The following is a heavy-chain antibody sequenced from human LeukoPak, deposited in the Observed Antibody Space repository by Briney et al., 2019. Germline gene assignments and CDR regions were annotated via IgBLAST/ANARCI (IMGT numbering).Heavy chain of an antibody. CDR1: GGSISSYY. D-gene: IGHD5-18*01. J-gene: IGHJ4*02. CDR3: ARTSLTAMVTYFDY. CDR2: IYYSGST. Sequence: SETLSLTCAVSGGSISSYYWSWIRQPPGKGLEWIGYIYYSGSTNYNPSLKSRVTISVDTSKNQFSLKLSSVTAADPAVYYCARTSLTAMVTYFDYWGQGTLVTVSS. V-gene: IGHV4-59*01.